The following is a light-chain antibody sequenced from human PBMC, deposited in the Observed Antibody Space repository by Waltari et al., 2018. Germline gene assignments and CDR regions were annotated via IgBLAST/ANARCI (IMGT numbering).Light chain of an antibody. CDR2: DAS. CDR3: QQRSNWPPNT. Sequence: EIVLTQSPAILSLSPGERATLSCRASQSIGIHLAWYQQKPGQAPRLLIYDASNRATGIPARFSGSGSGTDFTLTISNLEPEDFAVYYCQQRSNWPPNTFGQGTTLDIK. J-gene: IGKJ2*01. CDR1: QSIGIH. V-gene: IGKV3-11*01.